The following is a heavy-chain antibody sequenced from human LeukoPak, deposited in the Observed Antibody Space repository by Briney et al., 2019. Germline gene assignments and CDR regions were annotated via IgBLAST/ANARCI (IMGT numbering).Heavy chain of an antibody. CDR3: ARGVYYGSGTTGFDY. CDR1: GYTFTSYW. J-gene: IGHJ4*02. D-gene: IGHD3-10*01. Sequence: GESLKISCKASGYTFTSYWIGWVRQMPGKGLEWMGIIYPGDSDTRYSPSFQGQVTISADKSISTAYLQWSSLKASDTAMYYCARGVYYGSGTTGFDYWGQGTLVTVSS. V-gene: IGHV5-51*01. CDR2: IYPGDSDT.